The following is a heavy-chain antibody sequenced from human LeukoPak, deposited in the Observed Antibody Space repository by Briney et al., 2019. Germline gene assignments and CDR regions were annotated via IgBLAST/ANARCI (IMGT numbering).Heavy chain of an antibody. D-gene: IGHD6-19*01. Sequence: AGGSLRLSCAASGFTLSRNAMAWVRQAPGRGLEWVSSISSSSSYIYYADSVKGRFTISRDNAKNSLYLQMNSLRAEDTAVYYCALDSSGLFDYWGQGTLVTVSS. CDR2: ISSSSSYI. CDR1: GFTLSRNA. CDR3: ALDSSGLFDY. J-gene: IGHJ4*02. V-gene: IGHV3-21*01.